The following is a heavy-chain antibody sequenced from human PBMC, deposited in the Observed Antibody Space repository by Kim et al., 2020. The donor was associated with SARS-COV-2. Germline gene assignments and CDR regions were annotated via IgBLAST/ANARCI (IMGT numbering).Heavy chain of an antibody. J-gene: IGHJ3*02. D-gene: IGHD3-3*01. CDR1: EFTFSSYA. Sequence: GGSLRLSCAASEFTFSSYAMSWVRQAPGKGLEWVSLIYSGGSTTYYADPVKGRFTISRDNSKNTLYLQMNSLRAEDTAVYYCAKEWFGGYKAFDIWGQGTMVTVSS. V-gene: IGHV3-23*03. CDR3: AKEWFGGYKAFDI. CDR2: IYSGGSTT.